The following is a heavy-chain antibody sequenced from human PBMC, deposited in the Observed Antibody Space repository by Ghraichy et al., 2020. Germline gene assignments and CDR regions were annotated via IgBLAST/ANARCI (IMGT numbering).Heavy chain of an antibody. D-gene: IGHD3-10*01. CDR3: AKDDGGYGSGYNWFDP. CDR2: ISGSGGST. J-gene: IGHJ5*02. Sequence: GGSLRLSCAASGFTFSSYAMSWVRQAPGKGLEWVSAISGSGGSTYYADSVKGRFTISRDNSKNTLYLQMNSLRAEDTAVYYCAKDDGGYGSGYNWFDPWGQGTLVTVSS. V-gene: IGHV3-23*01. CDR1: GFTFSSYA.